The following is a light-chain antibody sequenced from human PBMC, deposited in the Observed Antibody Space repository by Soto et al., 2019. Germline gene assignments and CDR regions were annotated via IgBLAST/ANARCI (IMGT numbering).Light chain of an antibody. J-gene: IGKJ4*01. Sequence: EIVMTQSPATLSVSPGETATLSCRASQSVSSNLAWYQQKPGQAPSLLIYGASTRATDIPPRFSGSRSGTEFTLTITSLQSEDLAVYYCQQYKNWPPLTFGGGTKVEIK. CDR1: QSVSSN. CDR3: QQYKNWPPLT. CDR2: GAS. V-gene: IGKV3-15*01.